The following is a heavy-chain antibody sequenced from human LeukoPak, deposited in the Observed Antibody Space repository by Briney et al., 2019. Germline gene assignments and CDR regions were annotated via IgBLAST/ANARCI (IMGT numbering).Heavy chain of an antibody. CDR2: ISGSGGST. J-gene: IGHJ4*02. V-gene: IGHV3-23*01. D-gene: IGHD1-26*01. CDR1: GFTFSSYW. CDR3: AKCNSGSYYQMNY. Sequence: GGSLRLSCAASGFTFSSYWMSWARQAPGKGLEWVSAISGSGGSTYYADSVKGRFTISRDNSKNTLYLQMNSLRAEDTAVYYCAKCNSGSYYQMNYWGQGTLVTVSS.